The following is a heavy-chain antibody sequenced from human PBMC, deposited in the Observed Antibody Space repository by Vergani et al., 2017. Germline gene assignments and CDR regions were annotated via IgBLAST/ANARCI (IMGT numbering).Heavy chain of an antibody. CDR2: IRSKAYGGTT. J-gene: IGHJ6*03. V-gene: IGHV3-49*03. D-gene: IGHD2-21*01. Sequence: EVQLVESGGGLVQPGRSLRLSCTASGFTFGDYAMSWFRPAPGKGLEWVGFIRSKAYGGTTEYAASVKGRFTISRDDSKSIAYLQRNSLKTEDTAVYYCTRDRQEGYCGGDCYHDYYYYMDVWGKGTTVTVSS. CDR3: TRDRQEGYCGGDCYHDYYYYMDV. CDR1: GFTFGDYA.